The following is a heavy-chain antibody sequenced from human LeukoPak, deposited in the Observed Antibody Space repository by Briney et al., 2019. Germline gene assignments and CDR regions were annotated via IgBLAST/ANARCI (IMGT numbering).Heavy chain of an antibody. D-gene: IGHD3-22*01. J-gene: IGHJ4*02. CDR2: ISNSGST. CDR3: ARSPSGYRFDS. V-gene: IGHV4-61*01. CDR1: GGSIGGNSY. Sequence: KSSETLSLTCTVSGGSIGGNSYWSWIRQPPGKGPEWIGHISNSGSTNYHPSLKSRVTISSDTSKTQFTLKLTSVTAADTAVYYCARSPSGYRFDSWGQGTLVTVSS.